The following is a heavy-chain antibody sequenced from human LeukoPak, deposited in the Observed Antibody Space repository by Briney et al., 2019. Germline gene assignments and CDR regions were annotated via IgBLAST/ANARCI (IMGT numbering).Heavy chain of an antibody. CDR2: IIPIFGTA. CDR3: ASRRFESYASLAEYFQH. D-gene: IGHD1-26*01. Sequence: SVKVSCKASGGTFSSYAISWVRQAPGQGLEWMGRIIPIFGTANYAQKFQGRVTITTDESTSTAYMELSSLRSEDTAVYYCASRRFESYASLAEYFQHWGQGTLVTVSS. V-gene: IGHV1-69*05. J-gene: IGHJ1*01. CDR1: GGTFSSYA.